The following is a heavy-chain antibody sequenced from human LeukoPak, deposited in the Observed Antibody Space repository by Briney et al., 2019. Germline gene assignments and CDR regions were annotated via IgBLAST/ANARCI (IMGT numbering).Heavy chain of an antibody. D-gene: IGHD2-15*01. V-gene: IGHV4-61*02. CDR1: GGSISRGSYY. Sequence: SETLSLTCTVSGGSISRGSYYWSWIRQPAGKGLEWIGRIYTGGSTYYNPSLKSRVTISVDTSKNQFSLKLSSVTAADTAVYYCARELRVVVAATGYYYMDVWGKGTTVTVSS. CDR3: ARELRVVVAATGYYYMDV. J-gene: IGHJ6*03. CDR2: IYTGGST.